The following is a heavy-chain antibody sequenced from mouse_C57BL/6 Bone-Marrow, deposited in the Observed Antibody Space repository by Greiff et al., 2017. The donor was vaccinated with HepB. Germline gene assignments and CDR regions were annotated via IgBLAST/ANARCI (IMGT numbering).Heavy chain of an antibody. J-gene: IGHJ1*03. Sequence: QVQLQQPGAELVMPGASVKLSCKASGYTFTSYWMHWVKQRPGQGLEWIGEIDPSDSYTNYNQKFKGKSTLTVDKSSSTAYMQLSSLTSEDSAVYYCARSDRNWYCDVWGTGTTVTVSS. V-gene: IGHV1-69*01. CDR3: ARSDRNWYCDV. CDR1: GYTFTSYW. CDR2: IDPSDSYT.